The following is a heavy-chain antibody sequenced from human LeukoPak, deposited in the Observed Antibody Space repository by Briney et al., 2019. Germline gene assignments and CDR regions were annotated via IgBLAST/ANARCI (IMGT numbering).Heavy chain of an antibody. D-gene: IGHD3-22*01. CDR1: GGSFSGYY. CDR2: INHSGST. Sequence: SETLSLTCAVYGGSFSGYYWSWIRQPPGKGLEWIGEINHSGSTNYNPSLKSRVTISVDTSKNQFSLKLSSVTAADTAVYYCVRGRYYDSSGPSFDYWGQGTLVTVSS. CDR3: VRGRYYDSSGPSFDY. V-gene: IGHV4-34*01. J-gene: IGHJ4*02.